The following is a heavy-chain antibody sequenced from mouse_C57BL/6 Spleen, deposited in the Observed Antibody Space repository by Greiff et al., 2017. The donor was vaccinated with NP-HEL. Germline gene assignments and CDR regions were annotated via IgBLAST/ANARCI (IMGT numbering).Heavy chain of an antibody. J-gene: IGHJ1*03. CDR3: ARAITTVVATPWYFDV. Sequence: VQLQQSGAELARPGASVKLSCKASGYTFTSYGISWVKQRTGQGLEWIGEIYPRSGNTYYNEKFKGKATLTADKSSSTAYMELRSLTSEDSAVYFCARAITTVVATPWYFDVWGTGTTVTVSS. CDR1: GYTFTSYG. CDR2: IYPRSGNT. D-gene: IGHD1-1*01. V-gene: IGHV1-81*01.